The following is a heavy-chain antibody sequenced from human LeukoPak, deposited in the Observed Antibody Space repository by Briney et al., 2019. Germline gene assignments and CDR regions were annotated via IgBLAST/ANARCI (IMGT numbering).Heavy chain of an antibody. CDR2: IYYTGST. D-gene: IGHD3-22*01. J-gene: IGHJ4*02. CDR3: ARGPYYYDSSGYYYSYFDY. CDR1: GGSISSYY. V-gene: IGHV4-59*01. Sequence: PSETLSLTCTVSGGSISSYYWSWIRQPPGKGLEWIGYIYYTGSTNYNPSIKSRVTISADTSKNQFSLKLGSVTAADTAVYYCARGPYYYDSSGYYYSYFDYWGQGTLVTVSS.